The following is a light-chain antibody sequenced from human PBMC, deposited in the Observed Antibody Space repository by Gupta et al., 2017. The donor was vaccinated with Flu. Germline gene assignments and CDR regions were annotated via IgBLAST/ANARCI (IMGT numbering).Light chain of an antibody. V-gene: IGKV3-20*01. CDR1: QSVSSSY. Sequence: EIILTQSPGTLSLSPGERATLSCRASQSVSSSYLAWYQQKPGQAPRLLIYGASSRATGTPDRFSGSESGTDFTLTISRLEPEDFAVYYCQQDGSSPRTFGQGTKVEIK. J-gene: IGKJ1*01. CDR2: GAS. CDR3: QQDGSSPRT.